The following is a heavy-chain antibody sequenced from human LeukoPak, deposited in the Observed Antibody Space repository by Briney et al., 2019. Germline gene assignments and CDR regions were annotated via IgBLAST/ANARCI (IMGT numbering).Heavy chain of an antibody. Sequence: AGGSLRLSCAASGFTFSSYAMSWVRQAPGKGLEWVANIKQDGSEKYYVDSVKGRFTISRDNAKNSLYLQMNSLRAEDTAVYYCTARPYYFDYWGQGTLVTVSS. V-gene: IGHV3-7*01. CDR2: IKQDGSEK. J-gene: IGHJ4*02. CDR1: GFTFSSYA. CDR3: TARPYYFDY.